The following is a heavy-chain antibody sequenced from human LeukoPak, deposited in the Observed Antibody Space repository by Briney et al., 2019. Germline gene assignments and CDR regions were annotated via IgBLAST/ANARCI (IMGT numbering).Heavy chain of an antibody. CDR3: TTYGDYSPPFDY. CDR2: IKSKTNGGTT. CDR1: GFTFSNCW. D-gene: IGHD4-17*01. V-gene: IGHV3-15*01. Sequence: PGESLRLSCTASGFTFSNCWMSWVRRAPGKGLEWVGRIKSKTNGGTTDYAAPVKGRFTISRDDSKNTLYLQMNSLNTEDTAVYYCTTYGDYSPPFDYWGQGTLVTVSS. J-gene: IGHJ4*02.